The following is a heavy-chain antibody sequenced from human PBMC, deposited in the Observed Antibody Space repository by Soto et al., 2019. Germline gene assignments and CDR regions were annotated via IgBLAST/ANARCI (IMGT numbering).Heavy chain of an antibody. Sequence: QLQLQESGPGLVKPSATLSLTCTVSVGSISSSSYYWGWIRQPPGKGLEWIGSSYYSGSNYYNPSLKSRVTIAVDTSNNQFSLKLSSVTAADTAVYYCARHYYGYYGVTSGWFDPGGQGTLVTVSS. CDR3: ARHYYGYYGVTSGWFDP. CDR2: SYYSGSN. V-gene: IGHV4-39*01. J-gene: IGHJ5*02. D-gene: IGHD4-17*01. CDR1: VGSISSSSYY.